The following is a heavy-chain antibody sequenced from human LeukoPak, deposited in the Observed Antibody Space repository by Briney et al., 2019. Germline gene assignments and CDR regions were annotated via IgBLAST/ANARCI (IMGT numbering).Heavy chain of an antibody. J-gene: IGHJ4*02. CDR2: IDSNGGGA. Sequence: PGGSLRLSCATSGFTFNIYWMQWVRQVPGKGRVWVSRIDSNGGGATYADSVKGRFTTSRDNGNNTMYLQMNSLRAEDTAIYYCARAKYSSRWSLDYWGQGALVTVSS. CDR3: ARAKYSSRWSLDY. CDR1: GFTFNIYW. D-gene: IGHD6-13*01. V-gene: IGHV3-74*03.